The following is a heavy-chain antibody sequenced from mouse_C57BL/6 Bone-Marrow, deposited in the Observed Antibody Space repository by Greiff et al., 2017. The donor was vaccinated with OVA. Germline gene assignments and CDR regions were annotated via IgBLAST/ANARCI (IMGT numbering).Heavy chain of an antibody. CDR2: INPSSGYT. CDR3: AIAYYSFYYAMDY. D-gene: IGHD2-12*01. CDR1: GYTFTSYW. Sequence: VQLQQPGAELVKPGASVKVSCKASGYTFTSYWMHWVKQRPGQGLEWIGYINPSSGYTKYNQKFKDKATLTADKSSSTAYMQLSSLTYEDSAVYYCAIAYYSFYYAMDYWGQGTSVTVSS. J-gene: IGHJ4*01. V-gene: IGHV1-7*01.